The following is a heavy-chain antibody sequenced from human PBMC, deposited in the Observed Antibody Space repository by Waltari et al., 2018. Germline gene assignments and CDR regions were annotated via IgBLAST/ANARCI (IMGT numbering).Heavy chain of an antibody. D-gene: IGHD2-21*02. J-gene: IGHJ4*02. V-gene: IGHV3-23*01. CDR1: GFTFDYYA. CDR3: AASSCGADCYYSLDY. CDR2: IDGPGSTT. Sequence: EVHLLESGEGMAQPGGSLRLSCSASGFTFDYYALTWVRQAPGKGPEWVSTIDGPGSTTYFADSVKGRFSISRDNSKNTLSLQINDLRAEDSALYFCAASSCGADCYYSLDYWGRGTLVTVSS.